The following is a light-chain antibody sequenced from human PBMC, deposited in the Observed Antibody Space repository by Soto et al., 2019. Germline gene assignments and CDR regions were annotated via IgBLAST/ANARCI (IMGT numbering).Light chain of an antibody. CDR2: EGS. J-gene: IGLJ3*02. CDR1: SSDVGSYNL. Sequence: QSALTQPASVSGSPGQSITISCTGTSSDVGSYNLVSWYQQHPGKAPKLMIYEGSKRPSGVSNRFSGSKSGNMASLTISGLQAEDEADYYCCSYAGSSTLVFGGGTNLTVL. V-gene: IGLV2-23*01. CDR3: CSYAGSSTLV.